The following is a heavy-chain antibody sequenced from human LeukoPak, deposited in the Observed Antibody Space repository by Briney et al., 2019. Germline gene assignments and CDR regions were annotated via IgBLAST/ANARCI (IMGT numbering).Heavy chain of an antibody. Sequence: GGSLRLSCAASGFTFSSYAMSWVRRAPGKGLEWVSSISSSSSYIYYADSVKGRFTISRDNAKNSLYLQMNSLRAEDTAVYYCARERTGTTEYYYYYGMDVWGQGTTVTVSS. CDR3: ARERTGTTEYYYYYGMDV. J-gene: IGHJ6*02. D-gene: IGHD1-1*01. CDR2: ISSSSSYI. V-gene: IGHV3-21*01. CDR1: GFTFSSYA.